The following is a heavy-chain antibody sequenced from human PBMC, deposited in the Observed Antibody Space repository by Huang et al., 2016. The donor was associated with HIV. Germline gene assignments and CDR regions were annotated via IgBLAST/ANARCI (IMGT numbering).Heavy chain of an antibody. CDR2: ISDDGSNK. J-gene: IGHJ4*02. Sequence: VQLVESGGGVVQPGRSLRLACAASGFSFSTYGLHWVRQAPGKGLEWVAVISDDGSNKYYAHSVKGRVTSSRDTSENKVYLQMNSLRHEDTAVYYCAKDGADEEWDIDYWGQGTLVTVSS. V-gene: IGHV3-30*18. D-gene: IGHD1-26*01. CDR3: AKDGADEEWDIDY. CDR1: GFSFSTYG.